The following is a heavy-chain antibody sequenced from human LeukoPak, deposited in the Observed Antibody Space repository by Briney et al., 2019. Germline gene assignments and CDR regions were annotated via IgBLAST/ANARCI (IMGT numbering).Heavy chain of an antibody. CDR1: GYTFTSYG. CDR2: ISAYNGNT. D-gene: IGHD6-13*01. J-gene: IGHJ4*02. V-gene: IGHV1-18*01. Sequence: GASVKVSCKASGYTFTSYGISWVRQAPGQGLEWMGWISAYNGNTNYAQKLQGRVTITADKSTSTAYMELSSLRSEDTAVYYCARARGAAGTPIDYWGQGTLVTVSS. CDR3: ARARGAAGTPIDY.